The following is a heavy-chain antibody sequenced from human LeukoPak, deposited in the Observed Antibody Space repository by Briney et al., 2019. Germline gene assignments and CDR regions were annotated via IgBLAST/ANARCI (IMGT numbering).Heavy chain of an antibody. V-gene: IGHV4-59*01. J-gene: IGHJ4*02. CDR3: ARVDIAVVPSASFDY. D-gene: IGHD2-2*01. Sequence: PSETLSLTCTVSGGSISSYYWSWIRQPPGKGLERVGYIYYSGSTNYNPSLKSRVTISVDTSKNQFSLKLSSVTAADTAVYYCARVDIAVVPSASFDYWGQGTLVTVSS. CDR2: IYYSGST. CDR1: GGSISSYY.